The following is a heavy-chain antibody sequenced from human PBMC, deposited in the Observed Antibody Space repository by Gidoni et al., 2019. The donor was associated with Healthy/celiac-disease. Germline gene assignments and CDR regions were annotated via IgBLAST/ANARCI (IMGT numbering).Heavy chain of an antibody. CDR2: INPNSGDT. CDR3: ARSPGDYGGFDY. J-gene: IGHJ4*02. V-gene: IGHV1-2*02. Sequence: QVQLVQSGAEVKKPGASVQVSCKASGYTFTGYDMHWVRQAPGQGLEWMGWINPNSGDTNYAQKFQGRVTMTRDTSISTAYMELSRLRSDDTAVYYCARSPGDYGGFDYWGQGTLVTVSS. CDR1: GYTFTGYD. D-gene: IGHD4-17*01.